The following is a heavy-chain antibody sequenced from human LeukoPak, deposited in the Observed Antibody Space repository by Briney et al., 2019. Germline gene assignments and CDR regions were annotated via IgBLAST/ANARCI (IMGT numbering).Heavy chain of an antibody. V-gene: IGHV3-30*02. D-gene: IGHD3-10*01. CDR2: IRYDGSTK. CDR3: AKDWVSSASGSYSMDV. CDR1: GFTFSSYW. J-gene: IGHJ6*03. Sequence: GGSLRLSCAASGFTFSSYWMSWVRQAPGKGLEWLAFIRYDGSTKYYADSVQGRFTISRDNSKNTLYVQMNSLRAEDTAVYYCAKDWVSSASGSYSMDVWGKGTTVTISS.